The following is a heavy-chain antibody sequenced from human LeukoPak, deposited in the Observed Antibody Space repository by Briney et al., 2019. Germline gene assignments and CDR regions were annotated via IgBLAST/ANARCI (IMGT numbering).Heavy chain of an antibody. J-gene: IGHJ4*02. CDR3: ARRMYGSSFDY. Sequence: SETLSLTCTVSGGSISSYYWSWIRQPPGKGLEWIGYIYYSVSTNYNPSLKSRVTISVDTSKNQFSLKLTSVTAADTAVYYCARRMYGSSFDYWRQGTLVTVSS. D-gene: IGHD6-6*01. CDR1: GGSISSYY. CDR2: IYYSVST. V-gene: IGHV4-59*08.